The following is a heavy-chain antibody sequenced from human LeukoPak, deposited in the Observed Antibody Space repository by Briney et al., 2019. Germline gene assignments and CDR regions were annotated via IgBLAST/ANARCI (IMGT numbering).Heavy chain of an antibody. Sequence: PSETLSLTCTVSGGSISSSSYYWGWIRQPPGKGLEWIGSIYYSGSTYYNPSLKSRVTISVDTSKNQFSLKLSSVTAADTAVYSCARGAGYCSSTSCSRPPLQNTRSRRIDYWGQGTLVTVSS. V-gene: IGHV4-39*07. CDR2: IYYSGST. CDR1: GGSISSSSYY. CDR3: ARGAGYCSSTSCSRPPLQNTRSRRIDY. D-gene: IGHD2-2*01. J-gene: IGHJ4*02.